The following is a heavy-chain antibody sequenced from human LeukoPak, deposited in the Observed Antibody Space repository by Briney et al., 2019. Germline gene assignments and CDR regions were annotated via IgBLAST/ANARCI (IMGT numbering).Heavy chain of an antibody. J-gene: IGHJ4*02. V-gene: IGHV3-23*01. CDR2: VSNSDGTT. CDR1: GFTFSGYA. Sequence: GGSLRLSCAASGFTFSGYAMSWVRQAPGKGLEWVSAVSNSDGTTYYADSVKGRFTISRDNSKNTLYLQMNSLRAGDTAVYYCAKGFTIFWGGTGGGGYWGQGTLVTVSS. CDR3: AKGFTIFWGGTGGGGY. D-gene: IGHD3-3*01.